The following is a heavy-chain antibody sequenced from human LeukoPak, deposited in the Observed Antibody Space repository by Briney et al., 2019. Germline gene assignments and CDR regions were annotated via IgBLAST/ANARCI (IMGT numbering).Heavy chain of an antibody. D-gene: IGHD6-19*01. CDR1: GFTFSSYW. CDR2: INSDGSST. J-gene: IGHJ4*02. CDR3: AKDFHSSGWYYLFDY. V-gene: IGHV3-74*01. Sequence: GGSLRLSCAASGFTFSSYWMHWVRQAPGKGLVWVSRINSDGSSTSYADSVKGRFTISRGNAKNSLYLQMNSLRAEDTALYYCAKDFHSSGWYYLFDYWGQGTLVTVSS.